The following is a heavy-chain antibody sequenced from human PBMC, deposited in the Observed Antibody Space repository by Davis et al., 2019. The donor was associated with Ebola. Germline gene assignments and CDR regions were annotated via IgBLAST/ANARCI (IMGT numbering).Heavy chain of an antibody. Sequence: PGGSLRLSCAASGFIFSSYGMHWVRQAPGKGLEWVAVIWYDGSNKYYADSVKGRFTISRDNSKNTLYLQMNSLRAEDTAVYYCAKDEGTTVTTDYWGQGTLVTVSS. CDR1: GFIFSSYG. CDR2: IWYDGSNK. D-gene: IGHD4-17*01. CDR3: AKDEGTTVTTDY. J-gene: IGHJ4*02. V-gene: IGHV3-30*02.